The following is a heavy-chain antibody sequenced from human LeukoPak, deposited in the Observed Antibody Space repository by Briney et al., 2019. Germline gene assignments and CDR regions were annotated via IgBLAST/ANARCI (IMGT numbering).Heavy chain of an antibody. CDR3: ARGYSSGLYGMDV. D-gene: IGHD6-19*01. Sequence: EASVTVSCKASGYTFTGHYIHWVRQAPGQGLEWMGWINPNNGGTNYGQKFQGRVTMTRDTSISTAYMELSRLRSDDTAVYYCARGYSSGLYGMDVWGQGTTVTVSS. J-gene: IGHJ6*02. V-gene: IGHV1-2*02. CDR1: GYTFTGHY. CDR2: INPNNGGT.